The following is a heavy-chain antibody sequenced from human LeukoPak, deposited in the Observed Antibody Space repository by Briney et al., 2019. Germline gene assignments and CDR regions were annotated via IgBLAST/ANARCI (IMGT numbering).Heavy chain of an antibody. J-gene: IGHJ4*02. CDR1: GGTFSSYA. CDR3: ARVVGYSYGYIDY. V-gene: IGHV1-69*13. Sequence: SVNVSCKASGGTFSSYAISWVRQAPGQGLEWMGGIIPIFGTANYAQKFQGRVTITADESTSTAYMELSSPRSEDTAVYYCARVVGYSYGYIDYWGQGTLVTVSS. CDR2: IIPIFGTA. D-gene: IGHD5-18*01.